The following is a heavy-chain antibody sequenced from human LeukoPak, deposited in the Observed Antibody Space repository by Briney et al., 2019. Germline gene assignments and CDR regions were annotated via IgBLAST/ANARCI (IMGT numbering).Heavy chain of an antibody. J-gene: IGHJ5*02. Sequence: SETLSLTCAVYGGSFSGYYWSWIRQPSGKGLEWIGEINHSGSTNYNPSLKSRVTISVDTSKNQFSLKLSSVTAADTAVYYCARVGYDFWSGYYWFDPWGQGTLVTVSS. CDR2: INHSGST. CDR3: ARVGYDFWSGYYWFDP. V-gene: IGHV4-34*01. CDR1: GGSFSGYY. D-gene: IGHD3-3*01.